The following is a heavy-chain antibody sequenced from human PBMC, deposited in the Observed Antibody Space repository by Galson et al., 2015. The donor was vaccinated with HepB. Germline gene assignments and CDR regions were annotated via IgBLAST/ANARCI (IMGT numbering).Heavy chain of an antibody. CDR3: ARGLGDFWSGYYYVY. V-gene: IGHV1-18*04. CDR1: GYTFTKYG. D-gene: IGHD3-3*01. CDR2: ISVYNGNT. J-gene: IGHJ4*02. Sequence: SVKVSCKASGYTFTKYGITWVRQAPGQGLEWMGWISVYNGNTNYAQRVQRRVTMTTDTSTSTAYMELRSLRSDDTAVYYCARGLGDFWSGYYYVYWGQGTLVTVSS.